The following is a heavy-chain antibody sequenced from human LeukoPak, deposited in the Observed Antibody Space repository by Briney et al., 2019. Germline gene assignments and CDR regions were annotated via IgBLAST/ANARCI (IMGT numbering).Heavy chain of an antibody. D-gene: IGHD3-10*01. CDR1: GYTFTSYD. J-gene: IGHJ4*02. CDR2: INPNTGTT. Sequence: ASVKVSCKASGYTFTSYDINWVRQDAGQGLEWMGWINPNTGTTDYAQKFQGRVTVTRDTSISTAYMDLSSLRSDDTAVYYCARGRGGGHFDYWGQGTLVTVSS. CDR3: ARGRGGGHFDY. V-gene: IGHV1-8*01.